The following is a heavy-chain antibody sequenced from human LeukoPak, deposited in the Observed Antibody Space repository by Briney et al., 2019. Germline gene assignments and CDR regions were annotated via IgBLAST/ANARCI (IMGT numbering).Heavy chain of an antibody. V-gene: IGHV3-23*01. CDR3: AKDVVRSVAVTGFDY. J-gene: IGHJ4*02. CDR1: GFTFSSYA. CDR2: ISGSGGST. D-gene: IGHD6-19*01. Sequence: GGSLRLSCAPSGFTFSSYAMSWVRQAPGNGLEGVSAISGSGGSTYYADSVNGRFTISRDNTKNTLYSQMNSLRAEETAVYDCAKDVVRSVAVTGFDYWGQGTLVTVSS.